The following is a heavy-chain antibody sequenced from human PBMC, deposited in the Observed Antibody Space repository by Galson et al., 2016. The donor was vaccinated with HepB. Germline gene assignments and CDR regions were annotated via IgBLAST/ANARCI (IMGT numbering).Heavy chain of an antibody. Sequence: SLRLSCAASGFTFTAYWMTWVRQAPGKGLEWVANINYDGSGKYYVDSAKGRFTISGDNAQNSVFLQMNSLRVEDTAMYFCMSGYTSGIWGQGTIVTVSS. CDR3: MSGYTSGI. D-gene: IGHD6-13*01. CDR2: INYDGSGK. CDR1: GFTFTAYW. V-gene: IGHV3-7*01. J-gene: IGHJ3*02.